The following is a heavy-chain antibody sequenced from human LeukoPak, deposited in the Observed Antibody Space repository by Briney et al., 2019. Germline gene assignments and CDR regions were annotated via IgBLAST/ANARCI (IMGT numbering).Heavy chain of an antibody. Sequence: PSETLSLTCTVSGASISSYYWSWIRQPPGKGLEWIGNIYNSGSTNYNPSLKSGVTISVDTSKNQFSLKLSSVTAADTAVYYCARDSSGSLPLDYWGQGTLVTVSS. D-gene: IGHD3-10*01. CDR1: GASISSYY. J-gene: IGHJ4*02. V-gene: IGHV4-59*01. CDR2: IYNSGST. CDR3: ARDSSGSLPLDY.